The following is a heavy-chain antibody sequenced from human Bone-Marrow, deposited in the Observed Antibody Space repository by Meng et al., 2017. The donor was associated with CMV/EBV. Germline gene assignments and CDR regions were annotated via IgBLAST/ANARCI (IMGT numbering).Heavy chain of an antibody. V-gene: IGHV1-2*02. D-gene: IGHD3/OR15-3a*01. J-gene: IGHJ6*02. CDR2: INPNSGGT. CDR3: TRVLREGFLDHPWVMDV. Sequence: ASVKVSCKASGYTFTGYYMHWVRQAPGQGLEWMGWINPNSGGTNCAQKFQGMVTMTRDTSISTAYMEPSRLRSEDTAVYYCTRVLREGFLDHPWVMDVWGQGTTVTVSS. CDR1: GYTFTGYY.